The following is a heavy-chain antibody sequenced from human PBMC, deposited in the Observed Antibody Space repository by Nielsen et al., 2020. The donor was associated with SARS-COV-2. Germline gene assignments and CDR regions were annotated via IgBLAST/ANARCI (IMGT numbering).Heavy chain of an antibody. CDR1: GGSISSSSYY. V-gene: IGHV4-61*01. CDR3: ASGIVVAFDAFDI. Sequence: SETLSLTCTVSGGSISSSSYYWSWIRQPPGKGLEWIGYIYYSGSTNYNPSLKSRVTISVDTSKNQFSLKLSSVTAADTAVYYCASGIVVAFDAFDIWGQGTMVTVSS. J-gene: IGHJ3*02. D-gene: IGHD2-2*01. CDR2: IYYSGST.